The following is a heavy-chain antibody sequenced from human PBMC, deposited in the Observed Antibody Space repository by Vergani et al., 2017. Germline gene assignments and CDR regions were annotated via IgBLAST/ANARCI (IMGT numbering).Heavy chain of an antibody. V-gene: IGHV1-2*04. D-gene: IGHD2-15*01. CDR2: INPNSGGT. CDR1: GYTFTGYY. Sequence: QVQLVQSGAEVKKPGASVKVSCKASGYTFTGYYMHWVRQAPGQGLEWMGWINPNSGGTNYAQKFQGWVTMTRDTSISTAYMELSRRRSDDTAVYSWARDEGLARDCSGGSCYPGGMDVWGQGTTVTVSS. CDR3: ARDEGLARDCSGGSCYPGGMDV. J-gene: IGHJ6*02.